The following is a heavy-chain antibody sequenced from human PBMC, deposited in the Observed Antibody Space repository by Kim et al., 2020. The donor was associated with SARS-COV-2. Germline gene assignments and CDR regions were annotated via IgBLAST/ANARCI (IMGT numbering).Heavy chain of an antibody. CDR3: ARDGLGCSRSWFDY. Sequence: NPTTQSRITTSVHTSQSQFSLKLSSVTAADTAVYYCARDGLGCSRSWFDYWGQGTLVTVSS. V-gene: IGHV4-59*01. J-gene: IGHJ4*02. D-gene: IGHD6-13*01.